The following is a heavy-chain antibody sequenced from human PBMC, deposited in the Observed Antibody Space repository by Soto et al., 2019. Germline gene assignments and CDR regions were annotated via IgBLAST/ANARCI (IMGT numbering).Heavy chain of an antibody. CDR2: INHSGST. Sequence: SETLSLTCAVYGGSFSGYYWSWIRQPPGKGLEWIGEINHSGSTNYNPSLKSRVTISVYTSKSQFSLKLSSVTAADTAVYYCARTLWIPFDYWGQGTLVTVSS. D-gene: IGHD5-12*01. V-gene: IGHV4-34*01. CDR1: GGSFSGYY. J-gene: IGHJ4*02. CDR3: ARTLWIPFDY.